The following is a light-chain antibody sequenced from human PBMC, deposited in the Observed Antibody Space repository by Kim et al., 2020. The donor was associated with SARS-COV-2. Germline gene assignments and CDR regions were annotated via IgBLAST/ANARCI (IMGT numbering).Light chain of an antibody. J-gene: IGKJ4*01. CDR3: QQYGSSLLT. CDR1: QSLSSSY. CDR2: GAS. Sequence: EIVLTQSPGTLSLSPGERATLSCRASQSLSSSYLAWYQQKPGRAPRLLIYGASSRATGIPDRFSGSGSGTDFTLTINRLEPEDFAVYYCQQYGSSLLTFGGGTKVDIK. V-gene: IGKV3-20*01.